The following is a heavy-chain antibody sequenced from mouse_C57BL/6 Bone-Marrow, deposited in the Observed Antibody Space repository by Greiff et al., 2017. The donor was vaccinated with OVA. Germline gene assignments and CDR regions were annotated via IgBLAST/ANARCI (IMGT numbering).Heavy chain of an antibody. CDR3: ARGRRYRFAY. CDR1: GYTFTSYG. Sequence: QVQLQQSGAELARPGASVKLSCKASGYTFTSYGISWVKQRTGQGLEWIGEIYPRSGNTYYNEKFKGKATLTADKASSTAYMELRSLTSEDSAVYFCARGRRYRFAYWGQGTLVTVSA. V-gene: IGHV1-81*01. CDR2: IYPRSGNT. D-gene: IGHD1-1*01. J-gene: IGHJ3*01.